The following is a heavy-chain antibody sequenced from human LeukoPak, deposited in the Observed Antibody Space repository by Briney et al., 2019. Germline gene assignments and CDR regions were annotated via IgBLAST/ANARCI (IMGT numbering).Heavy chain of an antibody. J-gene: IGHJ6*03. V-gene: IGHV4-39*02. CDR3: ARERRYCSSTSCYNLTQYYYYMDV. CDR1: GGSISSSSYY. CDR2: IYYSGST. Sequence: SETLSLTCTVSGGSISSSSYYWGWIRQPPGKGLEWIGNIYYSGSTYYNPSLESRVTISVDTSKNQFSLKLSSVTAADTAVYYCARERRYCSSTSCYNLTQYYYYMDVWGKGTTVTVSS. D-gene: IGHD2-2*02.